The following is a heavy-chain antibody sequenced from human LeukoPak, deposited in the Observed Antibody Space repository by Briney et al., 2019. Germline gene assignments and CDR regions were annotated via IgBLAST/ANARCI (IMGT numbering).Heavy chain of an antibody. J-gene: IGHJ4*02. V-gene: IGHV4-59*08. CDR1: GGSISSYY. CDR2: IYYTGST. CDR3: ARQYSGTYRFDY. D-gene: IGHD1-26*01. Sequence: PSETLSLTCTVSGGSISSYYWSWIRQPPGKGLEWIGYIYYTGSTNYNPSLKSRVSISVDTSKNQFSLKLSSVTAADTAVYYCARQYSGTYRFDYWGQGTLVTVSS.